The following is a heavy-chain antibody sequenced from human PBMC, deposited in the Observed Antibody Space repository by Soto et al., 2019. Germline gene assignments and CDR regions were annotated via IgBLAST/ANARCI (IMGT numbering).Heavy chain of an antibody. V-gene: IGHV1-69*01. Sequence: QVQLVQSGAEVKKPGSSVKVSCKASGGTFSSYAISWVRQAPGQGLEWMGGIIPIFGTANYAQKFQGRVTIAADEATRTTYTELSRLRSEKTDVYYGASRAGCKHGHYSYYAMDVWGQGTTVTVSS. CDR2: IIPIFGTA. J-gene: IGHJ6*02. CDR3: ASRAGCKHGHYSYYAMDV. CDR1: GGTFSSYA. D-gene: IGHD6-19*01.